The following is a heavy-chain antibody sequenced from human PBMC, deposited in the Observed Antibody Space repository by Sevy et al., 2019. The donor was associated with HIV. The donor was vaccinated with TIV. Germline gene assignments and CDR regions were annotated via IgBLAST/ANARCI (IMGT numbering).Heavy chain of an antibody. CDR1: GYTFTSYG. CDR2: ISAYNGNT. CDR3: ARDGPRIYCSSTSCYIRGGDYYYYYGMDV. V-gene: IGHV1-18*01. D-gene: IGHD2-2*02. J-gene: IGHJ6*02. Sequence: ASVKVSCKASGYTFTSYGISWVRQAPGQGLEWMGWISAYNGNTNYAQKLQGRVTMTTDTSTSTAYMGLRSLRSDDTGVYYCARDGPRIYCSSTSCYIRGGDYYYYYGMDVWGQGTTVTVSS.